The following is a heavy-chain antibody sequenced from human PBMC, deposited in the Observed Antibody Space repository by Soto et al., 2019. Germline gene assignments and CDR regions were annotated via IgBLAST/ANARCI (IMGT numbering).Heavy chain of an antibody. CDR2: ISGPSIYI. J-gene: IGHJ6*02. CDR3: ARGFRNGFNV. Sequence: EVQLVESGGGLVKPGGSLRLSCVASGFTFSGYSINWVRQAPGKGLEWVSYISGPSIYIYYADSVKGRFTISRDNAKSAVYLQMNSVGAEDTAVDYCARGFRNGFNVWGQGNTVSVSS. D-gene: IGHD2-8*01. V-gene: IGHV3-21*01. CDR1: GFTFSGYS.